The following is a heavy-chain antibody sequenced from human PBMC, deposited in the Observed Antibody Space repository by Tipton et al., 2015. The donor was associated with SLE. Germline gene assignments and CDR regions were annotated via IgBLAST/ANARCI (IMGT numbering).Heavy chain of an antibody. Sequence: TLSLTCTVSGGSISTFYWTWIRQPPGKGLEWIGYIFYSDNTNCNPSLKSRVTISVDTSKNQFSLELNSVTAADTAVYYCARGYTPDGFELWGPGTMVTVSS. J-gene: IGHJ3*01. CDR1: GGSISTFY. V-gene: IGHV4-59*01. CDR2: IFYSDNT. CDR3: ARGYTPDGFEL. D-gene: IGHD5-18*01.